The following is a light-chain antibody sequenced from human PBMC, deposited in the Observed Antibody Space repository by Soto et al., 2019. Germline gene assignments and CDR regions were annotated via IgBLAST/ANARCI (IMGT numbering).Light chain of an antibody. J-gene: IGKJ2*01. CDR1: QRLLYSSNNNNY. CDR2: WAS. Sequence: DIVMTQSPDSLAVSLGERATISCKSSQRLLYSSNNNNYLAWYQQKPGQPPTLLIYWASTRESGVPDRFSVSVSGTDFTLTISSLQAEDVAVYYCQQDYSQYTFGQGNTLEIK. CDR3: QQDYSQYT. V-gene: IGKV4-1*01.